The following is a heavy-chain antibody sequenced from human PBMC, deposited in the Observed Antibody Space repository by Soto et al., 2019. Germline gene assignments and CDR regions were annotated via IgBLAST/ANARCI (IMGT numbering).Heavy chain of an antibody. J-gene: IGHJ3*02. CDR2: ISGSGGST. CDR1: GFTFSSYA. D-gene: IGHD3-22*01. V-gene: IGHV3-23*01. Sequence: GGSLRLSCAASGFTFSSYAMSWVRQAPGKGLEWVSAISGSGGSTYYADSVKGRFTISRDNSKNTLYLQMNSLRAEDTAVYYCARSLMVYAREYYYDSSGYYKVGAFDIWGQGTMVTVSS. CDR3: ARSLMVYAREYYYDSSGYYKVGAFDI.